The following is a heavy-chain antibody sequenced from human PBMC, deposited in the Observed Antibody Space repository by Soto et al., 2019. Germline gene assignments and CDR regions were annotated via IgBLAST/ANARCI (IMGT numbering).Heavy chain of an antibody. CDR3: ARHIVVAGTRYYYMDV. CDR2: ISSSSSTI. V-gene: IGHV3-48*01. D-gene: IGHD2-21*01. J-gene: IGHJ6*03. CDR1: GFTFSSYI. Sequence: GGSLRLSCAASGFTFSSYIMNWVRQAPGKGLEWVSYISSSSSTIYYADSVKGQVTISADKSISTAYLQWSSLKASDTAMYYCARHIVVAGTRYYYMDVWGKATTVTVSS.